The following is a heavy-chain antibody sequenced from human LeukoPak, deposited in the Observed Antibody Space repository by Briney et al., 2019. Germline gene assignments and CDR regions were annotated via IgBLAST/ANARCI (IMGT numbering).Heavy chain of an antibody. CDR2: IIPILGIA. D-gene: IGHD3-16*01. V-gene: IGHV1-69*04. Sequence: EASVKVSCKASGGTFSSYAISWVRQAPGQGLEWMGRIIPILGIANYAQKFQGRVTITADKSTSTAYMELSSLRSEDTAVYYCASSPGDAMGDWFDPWGQETLVTVSS. CDR3: ASSPGDAMGDWFDP. J-gene: IGHJ5*02. CDR1: GGTFSSYA.